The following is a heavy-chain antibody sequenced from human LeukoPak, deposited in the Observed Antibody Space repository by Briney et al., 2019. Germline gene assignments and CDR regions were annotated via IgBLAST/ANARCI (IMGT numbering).Heavy chain of an antibody. Sequence: AGGSLRLSCAASGFTFTTYAMTWVRQAPGKGLEWVSSIGAGGAATFYSGSVKGRFTISRDNSMNTLYLQMNSLRADDTAVYYCGRPTKFWLIQGDGVDVWGQGTTVTVSS. D-gene: IGHD6-19*01. CDR3: GRPTKFWLIQGDGVDV. V-gene: IGHV3-23*01. CDR2: IGAGGAAT. J-gene: IGHJ6*02. CDR1: GFTFTTYA.